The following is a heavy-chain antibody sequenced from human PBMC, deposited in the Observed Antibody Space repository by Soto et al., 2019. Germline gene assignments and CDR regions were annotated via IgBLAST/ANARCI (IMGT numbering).Heavy chain of an antibody. Sequence: SETLSLTCTVSGGSISSGDYYWSWIRQPPGKGLEWIGYIYYSGSTYYNPSLKSRVTISVDTSKNQFSLKLSSVTAADTAVYYCARGEALGRIPSSNWFDPWGQGTLVTVSS. CDR2: IYYSGST. J-gene: IGHJ5*02. CDR3: ARGEALGRIPSSNWFDP. V-gene: IGHV4-30-4*01. CDR1: GGSISSGDYY. D-gene: IGHD6-6*01.